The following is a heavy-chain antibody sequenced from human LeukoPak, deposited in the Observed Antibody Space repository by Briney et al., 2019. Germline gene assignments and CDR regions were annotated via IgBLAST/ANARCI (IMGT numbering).Heavy chain of an antibody. CDR2: IYWDDDK. Sequence: SGPTLVNPTQTLTLTCAFPEFSLTTSGVAVGWIRQPPGKALEWLALIYWDDDKRYSPPLKSRLTITKDTSKNQVVLTMTNMDPVDTATYYCAHSGSRYGPFDYWGQGTLVTVSS. CDR1: EFSLTTSGVA. J-gene: IGHJ4*02. CDR3: AHSGSRYGPFDY. V-gene: IGHV2-5*02. D-gene: IGHD5-18*01.